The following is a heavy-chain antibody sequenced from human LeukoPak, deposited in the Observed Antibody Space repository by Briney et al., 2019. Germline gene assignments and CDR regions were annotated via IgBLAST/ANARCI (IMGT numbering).Heavy chain of an antibody. Sequence: GGSLRLSCAASGFTFSSYGMHWVRQAPGKGLEWVAFIRYDGSNKYYADSVKGRFTISRDNSKNTLYLQMNSLRAEDTAVYYCATSPLRIAARPGWFDPWGQGTLVTLSS. CDR3: ATSPLRIAARPGWFDP. D-gene: IGHD6-6*01. V-gene: IGHV3-30*02. J-gene: IGHJ5*02. CDR2: IRYDGSNK. CDR1: GFTFSSYG.